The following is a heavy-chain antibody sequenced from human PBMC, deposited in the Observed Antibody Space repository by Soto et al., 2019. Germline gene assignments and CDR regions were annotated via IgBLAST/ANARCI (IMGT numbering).Heavy chain of an antibody. V-gene: IGHV1-18*01. CDR1: GYTFTSYG. J-gene: IGHJ4*02. CDR2: ISAYNGNT. D-gene: IGHD6-13*01. CDR3: ARGSYSSSWYLGPGDY. Sequence: ASVKVSCKASGYTFTSYGISWVRQAPGQGLEWMGWISAYNGNTNYAQKLQGRVTMTTDTSTSTVYMELRSLRSDDTAVYYCARGSYSSSWYLGPGDYWGQGTLVTVSS.